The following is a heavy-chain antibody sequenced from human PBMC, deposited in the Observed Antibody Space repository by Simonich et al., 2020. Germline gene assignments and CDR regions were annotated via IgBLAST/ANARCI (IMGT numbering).Heavy chain of an antibody. CDR1: GFTFSSYE. CDR2: ISSSGSTI. V-gene: IGHV3-48*03. CDR3: ARDFRLQLVEIGTYYYYGMDV. J-gene: IGHJ6*02. Sequence: EVQLVESGGGLVQPGGSLRLSCAASGFTFSSYEMNWVRQAPGKGLGWVSYISSSGSTIYYADSVKGRITISRDNAKNSLYLQMNSLRAEDTAVYYCARDFRLQLVEIGTYYYYGMDVWGQGTTVTVSS. D-gene: IGHD6-6*01.